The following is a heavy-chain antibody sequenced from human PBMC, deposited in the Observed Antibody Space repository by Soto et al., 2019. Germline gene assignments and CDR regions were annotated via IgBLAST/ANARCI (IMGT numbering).Heavy chain of an antibody. J-gene: IGHJ5*01. V-gene: IGHV4-30-4*01. CDR2: IYYSGNT. Sequence: PSETLSLTCSVSGGSISSGYYYWSWIRQPPGKGLEWIGNIYYSGNTYYNPSLKSRLIISIDTSKNQFSLNVTSVTAADTAVYFCARGRYCLTGRCFPNWFDSWGQGALVTVSS. CDR3: ARGRYCLTGRCFPNWFDS. D-gene: IGHD7-27*01. CDR1: GGSISSGYYY.